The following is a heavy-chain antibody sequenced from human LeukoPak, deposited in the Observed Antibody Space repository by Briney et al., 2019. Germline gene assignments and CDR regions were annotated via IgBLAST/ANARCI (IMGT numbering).Heavy chain of an antibody. D-gene: IGHD3-10*01. J-gene: IGHJ3*02. Sequence: PGGSLRLSCAASGCTFSNYGVNWVRQAPGKGLELVSFTDTSGRYVYYGDSVKGRFTISRDNAKNLLFLQMNGLRAEDTALYYCARGRSITLLRGVAMSDGFDIWGQGAMVAVSS. CDR2: TDTSGRYV. CDR3: ARGRSITLLRGVAMSDGFDI. CDR1: GCTFSNYG. V-gene: IGHV3-21*06.